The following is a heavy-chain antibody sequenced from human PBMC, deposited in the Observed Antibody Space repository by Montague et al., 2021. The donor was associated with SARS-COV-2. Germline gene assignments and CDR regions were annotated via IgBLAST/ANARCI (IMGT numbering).Heavy chain of an antibody. Sequence: SETLSLTCTVSGGSISSYYWSWIRQPPGKGLEWIGYIYHSGNTKYNPSLKSRVGISADTSKNQFSLRLSSVTAADTAVYYCAREYRIELWQTNWYFGLWGRGTLVTVSS. CDR3: AREYRIELWQTNWYFGL. CDR1: GGSISSYY. CDR2: IYHSGNT. V-gene: IGHV4-59*01. D-gene: IGHD5-18*01. J-gene: IGHJ2*01.